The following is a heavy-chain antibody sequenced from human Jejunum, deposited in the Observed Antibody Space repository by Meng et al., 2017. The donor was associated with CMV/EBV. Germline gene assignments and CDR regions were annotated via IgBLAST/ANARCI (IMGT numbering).Heavy chain of an antibody. J-gene: IGHJ4*02. Sequence: QSTLNDSGPTPVKPTQTLTLTCSFSGFSPSTSGEGVGWIRQPPGKALEWLALIYRGDDKRYSPSLNSRLTIAKDTSKNEVVLTLTNMGPIDTGTYYCAHFVGGYYPSRPDYWGQGTLVTVSS. CDR1: GFSPSTSGEG. CDR3: AHFVGGYYPSRPDY. D-gene: IGHD1-26*01. V-gene: IGHV2-5*02. CDR2: IYRGDDK.